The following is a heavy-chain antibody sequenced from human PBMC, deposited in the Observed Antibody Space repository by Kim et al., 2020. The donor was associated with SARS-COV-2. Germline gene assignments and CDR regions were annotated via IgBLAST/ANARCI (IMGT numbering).Heavy chain of an antibody. D-gene: IGHD6-19*01. CDR2: ISWNSGSI. CDR3: AKDREVAGFHFDY. V-gene: IGHV3-9*01. Sequence: GGSLRLSCAASGFTFDDYAMHWVRQAPGKCLEWVSGISWNSGSIGHADSVKGRFTISRDNAKNSLYLQMNSLRAEDTALYYCAKDREVAGFHFDYWGQGTLVTVSS. J-gene: IGHJ4*02. CDR1: GFTFDDYA.